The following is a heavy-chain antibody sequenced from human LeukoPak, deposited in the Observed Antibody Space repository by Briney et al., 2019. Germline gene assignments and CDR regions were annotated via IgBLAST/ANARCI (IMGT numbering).Heavy chain of an antibody. CDR2: IYYSGST. D-gene: IGHD3-9*01. CDR1: GGSISSYY. Sequence: SETLSLTCTVSGGSISSYYWSWIRQPPGKGLEWIGYIYYSGSTNYNPSLKSRVTISVDTSKNQFSLNLSSVTAADTAVYYCARDEGNILTGYGTWFDPWGQGTLVTVSS. V-gene: IGHV4-59*01. CDR3: ARDEGNILTGYGTWFDP. J-gene: IGHJ5*02.